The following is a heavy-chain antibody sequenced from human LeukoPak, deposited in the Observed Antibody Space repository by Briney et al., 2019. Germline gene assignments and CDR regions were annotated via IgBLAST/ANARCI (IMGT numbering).Heavy chain of an antibody. Sequence: SETLSLTCTVSGGSISSYYWSWIRQPAGQGLEWIGRIYTSGSTNYNPSLKSRVTMSVDTSKNQFSLKLSSVTAADTAVYYCARFTYTTRPSDVWGKGTTVTVSS. V-gene: IGHV4-4*07. CDR3: ARFTYTTRPSDV. D-gene: IGHD3-16*01. J-gene: IGHJ6*04. CDR2: IYTSGST. CDR1: GGSISSYY.